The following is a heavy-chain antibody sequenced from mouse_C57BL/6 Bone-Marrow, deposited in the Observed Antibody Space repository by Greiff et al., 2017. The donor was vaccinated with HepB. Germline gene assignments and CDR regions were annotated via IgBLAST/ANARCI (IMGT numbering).Heavy chain of an antibody. CDR2: ISYSGST. D-gene: IGHD4-1*01. CDR1: GYSITSDY. Sequence: EVKLLESGPGLAKPSQTLSLTCSVTGYSITSDYWNWIRKFPGNKLEYMGYISYSGSTYYNPSLKSRISITRDTSKNQYYLQLNSVTTEATATYCGTRWNWDGGWYFDVWGTGTTVTVSS. CDR3: TRWNWDGGWYFDV. V-gene: IGHV3-8*01. J-gene: IGHJ1*03.